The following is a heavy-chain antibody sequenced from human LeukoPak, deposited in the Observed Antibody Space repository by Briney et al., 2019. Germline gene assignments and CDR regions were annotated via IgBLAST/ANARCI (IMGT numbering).Heavy chain of an antibody. V-gene: IGHV4-34*01. CDR2: INHSGTT. Sequence: SETLSLTCAVYGGSFSGYYWSWIRQPPPKGLEWIGAINHSGTTNYNPSLKSRVTISVDTSKNQFSLKLSSVTAADTAVYYCARENGGLGDAFDIWGQGTMVTVSS. J-gene: IGHJ3*02. CDR3: ARENGGLGDAFDI. D-gene: IGHD2-8*01. CDR1: GGSFSGYY.